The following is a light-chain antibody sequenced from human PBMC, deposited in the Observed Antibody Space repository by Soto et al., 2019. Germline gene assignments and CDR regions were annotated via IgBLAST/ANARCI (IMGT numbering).Light chain of an antibody. CDR3: LQFNTFPWT. J-gene: IGKJ1*01. Sequence: EIVLTQSPAPLSLSPGERATLSCRASQSVSSYLAWYQQKPGQAPRLLIYDASNRATGIPARISGSGSGTEFTLTISSLQPDDFATYYCLQFNTFPWTCGQGNKGDIK. CDR2: DAS. V-gene: IGKV3-11*01. CDR1: QSVSSY.